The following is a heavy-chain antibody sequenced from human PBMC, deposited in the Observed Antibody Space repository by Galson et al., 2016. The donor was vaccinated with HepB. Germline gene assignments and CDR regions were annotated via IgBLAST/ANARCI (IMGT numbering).Heavy chain of an antibody. CDR2: VSDDGTHT. D-gene: IGHD2-2*01. Sequence: SLRLSCAATGFTFNTYAMAWVRQAPGKGLEWVAIVSDDGTHTDYAASVKGRFTISRDNSKNTLYLQMNSLRAEDTSMYYCARSSSCSTINCFLPFDSWGLGTLVTVSS. J-gene: IGHJ4*02. CDR1: GFTFNTYA. V-gene: IGHV3-30-3*01. CDR3: ARSSSCSTINCFLPFDS.